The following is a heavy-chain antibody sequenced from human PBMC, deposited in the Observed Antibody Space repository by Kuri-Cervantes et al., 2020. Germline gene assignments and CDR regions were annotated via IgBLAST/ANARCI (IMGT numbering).Heavy chain of an antibody. CDR3: ARELATYFNVFDI. Sequence: SETLSLTCTASGGSISSYYWSWIRQPPGKGLEWIGSIYHSGSTNYNPSLKSRVTISVDTSKNQFSLNLSSVTAADTAVYYCARELATYFNVFDIWGQGTMVTVSS. D-gene: IGHD5-12*01. CDR2: IYHSGST. V-gene: IGHV4-59*12. CDR1: GGSISSYY. J-gene: IGHJ3*02.